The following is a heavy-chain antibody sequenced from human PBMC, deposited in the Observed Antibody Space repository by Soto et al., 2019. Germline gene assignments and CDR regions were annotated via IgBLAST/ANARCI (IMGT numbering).Heavy chain of an antibody. V-gene: IGHV4-39*07. CDR2: IYYSGST. Sequence: SETLSLTCTVSGGSISSSSYYRGWIRQPPGKGLEWIGRIYYSGSTYYNPSLKSRVTISVDTSKNQFSLNLGSVTAADTAVYYCARGNIAAALVYWGQGTLVTVSS. D-gene: IGHD6-13*01. CDR1: GGSISSSSYY. J-gene: IGHJ4*02. CDR3: ARGNIAAALVY.